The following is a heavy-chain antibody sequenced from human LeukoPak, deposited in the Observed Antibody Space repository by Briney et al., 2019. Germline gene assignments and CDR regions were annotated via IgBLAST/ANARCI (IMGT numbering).Heavy chain of an antibody. V-gene: IGHV3-21*01. J-gene: IGHJ4*02. CDR1: GFIFSSYR. CDR2: ISSSSSYI. CDR3: ARHPLDSSWYYFDY. Sequence: GGSLRLSCAASGFIFSSYRMNWVRQAPGKGLEWVSSISSSSSYIYYADSVKGRFTISRDNAKNSLYLQMNSLRAEDTAVYYCARHPLDSSWYYFDYWGQGTLVTVSS. D-gene: IGHD6-13*01.